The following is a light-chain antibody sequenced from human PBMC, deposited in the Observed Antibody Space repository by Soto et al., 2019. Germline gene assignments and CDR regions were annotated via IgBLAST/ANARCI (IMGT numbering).Light chain of an antibody. CDR1: SSDVGGYNY. V-gene: IGLV2-14*01. CDR2: DVS. J-gene: IGLJ2*01. Sequence: QSVLTQPASVSGSPGQSITISCTGTSSDVGGYNYVSWYQQHPGKAPKLMIYDVSNRPSGVSNRFSGSKSGNTASLTISGLQAEDEADYYCSSHTSSTTVGVVFGGGTKLTVL. CDR3: SSHTSSTTVGVV.